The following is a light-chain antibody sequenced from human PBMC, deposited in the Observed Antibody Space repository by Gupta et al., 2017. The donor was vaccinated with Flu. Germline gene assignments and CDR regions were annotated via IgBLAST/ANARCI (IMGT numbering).Light chain of an antibody. CDR3: RQALQNPHT. Sequence: DIVLTQSPVSLPVTPGEPASISCRSSQSLLYSRYTFLDWYLQKPGQPPQLLIYLASNRAPGVPDRFSGSGSGTDFTLQIRSVEAEDIGIYYCRQALQNPHTFGGGTKVELK. CDR1: QSLLYSRYTF. CDR2: LAS. V-gene: IGKV2-28*01. J-gene: IGKJ4*01.